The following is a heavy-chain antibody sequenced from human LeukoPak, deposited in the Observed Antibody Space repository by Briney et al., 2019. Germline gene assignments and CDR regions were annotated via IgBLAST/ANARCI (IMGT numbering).Heavy chain of an antibody. CDR2: IYHSGST. Sequence: SETLSLTCAVSGYSISIGYYWGWIRQPPGKGLEWIGSIYHSGSTYYNPSLKSRVTISVDTSKNQFSLKLSSVTAADTAVYYCARDGRYCTNGVCYRSFDYWGQGTLVTVSS. CDR3: ARDGRYCTNGVCYRSFDY. J-gene: IGHJ4*02. V-gene: IGHV4-38-2*02. D-gene: IGHD2-8*01. CDR1: GYSISIGYY.